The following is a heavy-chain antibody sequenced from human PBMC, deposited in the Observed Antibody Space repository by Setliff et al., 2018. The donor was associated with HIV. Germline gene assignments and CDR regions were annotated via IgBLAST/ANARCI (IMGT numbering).Heavy chain of an antibody. CDR2: IKEDGSEK. D-gene: IGHD2-2*01. J-gene: IGHJ4*02. CDR3: ARDLYQLREGTVY. Sequence: GGSLRLSCAASGFLFHTYWMSWVRQAPGKGLEWVANIKEDGSEKYYADSVKGRFTISRDNAKNSLYLQMNSLRAEDTAVYYCARDLYQLREGTVYWGQGTLVTVSS. CDR1: GFLFHTYW. V-gene: IGHV3-7*01.